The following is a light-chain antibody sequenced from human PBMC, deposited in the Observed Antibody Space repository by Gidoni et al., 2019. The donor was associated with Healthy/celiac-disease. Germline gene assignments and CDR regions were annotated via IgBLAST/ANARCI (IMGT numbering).Light chain of an antibody. Sequence: QSPLTPPRSVSASPGQSVTISCTGTSSDVGGYNYVSWYQQPPGKAPKLMIYDVSKRPSGVPDRFSGSKSGNTASLTISGLQAEDEDDYYCCSYAGRYTFYVFGTGTKVTVL. CDR2: DVS. CDR3: CSYAGRYTFYV. CDR1: SSDVGGYNY. J-gene: IGLJ1*01. V-gene: IGLV2-11*01.